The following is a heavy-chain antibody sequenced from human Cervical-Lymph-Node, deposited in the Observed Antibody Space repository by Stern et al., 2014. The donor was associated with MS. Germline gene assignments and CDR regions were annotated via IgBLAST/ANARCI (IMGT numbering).Heavy chain of an antibody. CDR2: IYHSGGT. J-gene: IGHJ4*02. V-gene: IGHV4-39*01. D-gene: IGHD6-13*01. CDR1: SGSITSSSSY. CDR3: GWDSDSWYRFDY. Sequence: QVQLQQWGPGLVKPSETLSLTCTVSSGSITSSSSYWGWIRQPPGKGLEWIGSIYHSGGTYYDPSLKSRVTMSVDTAKNQLSPELSSVTAADTAVYYCGWDSDSWYRFDYWGQGTLVTVPS.